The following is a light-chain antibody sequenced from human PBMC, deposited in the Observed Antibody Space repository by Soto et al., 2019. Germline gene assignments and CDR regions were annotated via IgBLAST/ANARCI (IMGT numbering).Light chain of an antibody. V-gene: IGLV2-11*01. J-gene: IGLJ3*02. Sequence: QSVLTQPRSVSGSPGQSVTISCTGASGDIGGYNFVSWYQQHPGKAPKLIVHEVANRLSGVSGRFSGSKSGNTAFLTISGLQAEDEAVYYCCSHSSSITWMFGGGTKLTVL. CDR2: EVA. CDR1: SGDIGGYNF. CDR3: CSHSSSITWM.